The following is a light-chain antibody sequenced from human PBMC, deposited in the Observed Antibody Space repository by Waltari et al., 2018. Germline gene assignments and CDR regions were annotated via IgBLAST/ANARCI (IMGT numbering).Light chain of an antibody. CDR3: QQDYTTPWT. Sequence: DIKMTQSPISLSESVGDRVTVTCRASQGINKELSWYQQKLGKAPTLLIYAASSLQTGVSSRFSGSGSGTDFTLTISSLQPEDVATYYCQQDYTTPWTFGQGTKVEIK. CDR2: AAS. CDR1: QGINKE. V-gene: IGKV1-27*01. J-gene: IGKJ1*01.